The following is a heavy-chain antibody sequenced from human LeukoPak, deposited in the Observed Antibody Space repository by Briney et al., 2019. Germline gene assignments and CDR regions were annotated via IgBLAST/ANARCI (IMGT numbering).Heavy chain of an antibody. Sequence: GGSLRLSCAASRFTFRNYWMHWVRQAPGRGLVWVSRINSDGSSTTYADSVKGRFTISRDNAKNTLYLQMNSLRAEDTAVYFCARASGTDSSGYVQIDYWGQGTQVTVSS. CDR2: INSDGSST. CDR1: RFTFRNYW. V-gene: IGHV3-74*01. CDR3: ARASGTDSSGYVQIDY. D-gene: IGHD3-22*01. J-gene: IGHJ4*02.